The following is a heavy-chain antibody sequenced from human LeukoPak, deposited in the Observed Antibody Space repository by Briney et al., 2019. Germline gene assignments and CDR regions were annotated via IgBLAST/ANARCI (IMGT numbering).Heavy chain of an antibody. Sequence: ASVKVSCKASGYTFTSYYMHWVRQAPGQGLEWMGIINPSGGSTSYAQKFQGRVTMTRDTSTSTVYMELSSLRSEDTAVHYCASLNTATNWFDPWGQGTLVTVSS. J-gene: IGHJ5*02. D-gene: IGHD5-18*01. CDR1: GYTFTSYY. V-gene: IGHV1-46*01. CDR2: INPSGGST. CDR3: ASLNTATNWFDP.